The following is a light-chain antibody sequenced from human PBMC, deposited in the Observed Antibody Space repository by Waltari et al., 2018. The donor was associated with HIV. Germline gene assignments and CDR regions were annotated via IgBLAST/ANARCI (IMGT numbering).Light chain of an antibody. Sequence: QSALTQPASVSGSLGQSITISCTGTSSDIGSYNLVSWYQQYPGKAPKVNIYDVNEWPSGVSHRFSGFKAANTASLTISGLQAEDEADYYCCSYAGSPTFVIFGGGTKVTVL. CDR3: CSYAGSPTFVI. V-gene: IGLV2-23*02. CDR1: SSDIGSYNL. J-gene: IGLJ2*01. CDR2: DVN.